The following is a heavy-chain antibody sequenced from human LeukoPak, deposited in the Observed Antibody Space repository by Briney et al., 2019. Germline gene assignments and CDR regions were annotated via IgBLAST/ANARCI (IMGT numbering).Heavy chain of an antibody. CDR1: GFTFSNAW. D-gene: IGHD1/OR15-1a*01. CDR2: IKSKTDGGSA. CDR3: TTQGTSGTGRVDY. J-gene: IGHJ4*02. V-gene: IGHV3-15*01. Sequence: GGSLRLSCAASGFTFSNAWMTWVRQAPGKGLEWVGRIKSKTDGGSADYAAPVKGRFTISRDDPKNTLYLQMNSLKTEDTAVYYCTTQGTSGTGRVDYWGQGTLVTVSS.